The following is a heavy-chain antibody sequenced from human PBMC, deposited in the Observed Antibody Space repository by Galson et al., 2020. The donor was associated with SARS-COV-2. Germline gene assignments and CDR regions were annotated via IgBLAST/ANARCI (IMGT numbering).Heavy chain of an antibody. Sequence: SETLSLTCAVSGGSISRSNWWSRVRQPPGKGLEWIGEIYHSGSTNYNPSLKSRVTISVDTSKNQFSLKLSSVTAADTAVYYCARVTWPCWFDPWGQGTLVTVSS. CDR3: ARVTWPCWFDP. D-gene: IGHD3-10*01. J-gene: IGHJ5*02. CDR2: IYHSGST. CDR1: GGSISRSNW. V-gene: IGHV4-4*02.